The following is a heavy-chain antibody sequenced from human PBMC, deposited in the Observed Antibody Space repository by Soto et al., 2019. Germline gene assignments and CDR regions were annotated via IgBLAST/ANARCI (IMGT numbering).Heavy chain of an antibody. CDR1: GGSFSGYY. J-gene: IGHJ4*02. CDR2: INHSGST. V-gene: IGHV4-34*01. Sequence: SETLSLTCAVYGGSFSGYYWSWIRQPPGKGLEWIGEINHSGSTNYNPSLKSRVTISVDTSKNQFSLKLSSVTAADTAVYYCAVITMVRGVLIDYWGQGTLVTVSS. CDR3: AVITMVRGVLIDY. D-gene: IGHD3-10*01.